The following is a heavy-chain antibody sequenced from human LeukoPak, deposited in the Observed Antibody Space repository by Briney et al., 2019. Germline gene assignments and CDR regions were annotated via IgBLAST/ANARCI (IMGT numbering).Heavy chain of an antibody. CDR1: GDSASSISVA. V-gene: IGHV6-1*01. CDR2: TYYRCKWYY. CDR3: ALARSEYHYGMDV. Sequence: SQTLSLTSAISGDSASSISVAWNWIRQSPSRGLEWLGRTYYRCKWYYEYAVSVKGRININPDPSKNQFSLQLNSVTPEDTAVYYCALARSEYHYGMDVWGQGATVTVSS. J-gene: IGHJ6*02.